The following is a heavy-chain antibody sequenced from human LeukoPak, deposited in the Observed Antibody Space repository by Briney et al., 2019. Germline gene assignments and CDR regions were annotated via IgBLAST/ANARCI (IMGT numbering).Heavy chain of an antibody. CDR1: GGSISSHY. J-gene: IGHJ3*02. CDR2: IYDSEST. D-gene: IGHD1-20*01. Sequence: PSETLSLTCTVSGGSISSHYWSWIRQPPGKGLEWIGYIYDSESTNYNRSLKRRVTISEHTTKNQFSLKLSSVTAADPPIYYCAWYNWKDGTFDIWGQGAMVTVSS. V-gene: IGHV4-59*11. CDR3: AWYNWKDGTFDI.